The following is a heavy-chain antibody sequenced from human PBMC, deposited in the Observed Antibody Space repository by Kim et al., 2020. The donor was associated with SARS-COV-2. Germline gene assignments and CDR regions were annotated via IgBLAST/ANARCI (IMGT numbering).Heavy chain of an antibody. J-gene: IGHJ6*02. CDR2: IIPIFGTA. V-gene: IGHV1-69*13. CDR1: GGTFSSYA. D-gene: IGHD5-12*01. CDR3: ARGAGGVGGYHIYYYYYGMDV. Sequence: SVKVSCKASGGTFSSYAISWVRQAPVQGLEWMGGIIPIFGTANYAQKFQGRVTITVDESTSTAYMELSSLRSEDTAVYYCARGAGGVGGYHIYYYYYGMDVWGQGTTVTVSS.